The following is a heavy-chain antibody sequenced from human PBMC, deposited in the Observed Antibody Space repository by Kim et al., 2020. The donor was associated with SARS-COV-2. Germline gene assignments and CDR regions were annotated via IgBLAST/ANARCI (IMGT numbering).Heavy chain of an antibody. J-gene: IGHJ3*01. CDR1: GGSITGSSSYF. Sequence: SETLSLTCRVSGGSITGSSSYFWGWIRQPPGKGLEWIGSVYYSGMTYYSPSLKGRVSISLDTPATEFSLTLTSVTAADTAVYFCARQGVRGVTSEPNDA. V-gene: IGHV4-39*01. D-gene: IGHD2-21*02. CDR3: ARQGVRGVTSEPNDA. CDR2: VYYSGMT.